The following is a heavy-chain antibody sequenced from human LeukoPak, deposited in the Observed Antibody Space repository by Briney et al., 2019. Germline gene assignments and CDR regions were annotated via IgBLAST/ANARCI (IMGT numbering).Heavy chain of an antibody. CDR2: ISSSSYI. V-gene: IGHV3-21*01. D-gene: IGHD5-24*01. Sequence: GGSLRLPCAASGFTFSSYSMNWVRQAPGKGLEWVSSISSSSYIYYADSVKGRFTISRDNAKNSLYLQMNSLRAEDTAVYYCARDGGDGSSYYYGMDVWGQGTTVTVSS. J-gene: IGHJ6*02. CDR1: GFTFSSYS. CDR3: ARDGGDGSSYYYGMDV.